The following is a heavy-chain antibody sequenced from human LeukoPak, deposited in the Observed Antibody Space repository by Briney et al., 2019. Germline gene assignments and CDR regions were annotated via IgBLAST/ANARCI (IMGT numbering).Heavy chain of an antibody. CDR3: ARDAERYCGGDCYYFDY. J-gene: IGHJ4*02. CDR1: GFTVSSNY. CDR2: IYSGGST. Sequence: GGSLRLSCAASGFTVSSNYMSWVRQAPGKGLEWVSVIYSGGSTYYADSVKGRFTISRDNSKNTLYLQMNSLRAEDTAVYYCARDAERYCGGDCYYFDYWGQGTLVTVSP. D-gene: IGHD2-21*02. V-gene: IGHV3-66*01.